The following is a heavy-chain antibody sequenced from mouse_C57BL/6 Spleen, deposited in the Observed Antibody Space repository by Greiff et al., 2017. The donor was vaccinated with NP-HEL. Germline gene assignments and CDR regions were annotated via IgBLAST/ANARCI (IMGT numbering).Heavy chain of an antibody. V-gene: IGHV1-54*01. CDR3: ARRDDYYGSSNYYAMDY. CDR1: GYAFTNYL. J-gene: IGHJ4*01. CDR2: INPGSGGT. D-gene: IGHD1-1*01. Sequence: QVQLQQSGAELVRPGTSVKVSCKASGYAFTNYLIEWVKQRPGQGLEWIGVINPGSGGTNYNEKFKGKATLTADKSSSTAYMQLSSLTSEDSAVYFCARRDDYYGSSNYYAMDYWGQGTSVTVSS.